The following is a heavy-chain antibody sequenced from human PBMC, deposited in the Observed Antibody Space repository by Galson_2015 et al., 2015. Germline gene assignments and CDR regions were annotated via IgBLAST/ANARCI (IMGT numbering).Heavy chain of an antibody. D-gene: IGHD3-3*01. CDR1: GFTFSSYA. CDR2: IPYDGSNK. J-gene: IGHJ4*02. Sequence: SLRLSCAASGFTFSSYAMHWVRQAPGKGLEWVAVIPYDGSNKYYADSVKGRFTISRDNSKNTLYLQMNSLRAEDTAVYYCARGSNLFGVVGGTGYWGQGTLVTVSS. CDR3: ARGSNLFGVVGGTGY. V-gene: IGHV3-30-3*01.